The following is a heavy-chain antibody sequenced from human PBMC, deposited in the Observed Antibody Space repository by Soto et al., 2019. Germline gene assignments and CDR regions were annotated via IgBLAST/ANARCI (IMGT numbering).Heavy chain of an antibody. CDR3: ARDYNRGSSFRDY. V-gene: IGHV3-21*01. CDR2: ISSSSSYI. D-gene: IGHD6-13*01. CDR1: GFTFSSYS. J-gene: IGHJ4*02. Sequence: PGGSLRLSCAASGFTFSSYSMNWVRQAPGKGLEWVSSISSSSSYIYYADSVKGRFTISRDNAKNSLYLQMNSLRAEDTAVYYCARDYNRGSSFRDYWGQGTLVTVSS.